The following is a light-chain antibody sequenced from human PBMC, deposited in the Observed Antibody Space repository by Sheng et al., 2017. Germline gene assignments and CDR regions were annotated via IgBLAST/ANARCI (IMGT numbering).Light chain of an antibody. CDR1: QSIDPF. CDR2: DTS. J-gene: IGKJ3*01. Sequence: VLTQSPATLSVSQGGRATLSCRASQSIDPFLAWFQQKPGQTPRLLIYDTSKRATGVPARFSGSGSGADFILTITNLEPEDCAVYFCQQRTSWRVTFGPGTRVEVK. CDR3: QQRTSWRVT. V-gene: IGKV3-11*01.